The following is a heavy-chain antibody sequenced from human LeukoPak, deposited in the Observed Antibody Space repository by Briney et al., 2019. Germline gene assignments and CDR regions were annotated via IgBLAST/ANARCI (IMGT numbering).Heavy chain of an antibody. CDR3: AKLLSVVPAAHNDAFDI. V-gene: IGHV3-30*18. J-gene: IGHJ3*02. D-gene: IGHD2-2*01. CDR1: GFTFSSYV. Sequence: PGGSLRLSCAASGFTFSSYVMHWVRQAPGKGLEWVAVISYDGSNKYYADSVKGRFTISRDNSKNTLYLQMNSLRAEDTAVYYCAKLLSVVPAAHNDAFDIWGQGTMVTVSS. CDR2: ISYDGSNK.